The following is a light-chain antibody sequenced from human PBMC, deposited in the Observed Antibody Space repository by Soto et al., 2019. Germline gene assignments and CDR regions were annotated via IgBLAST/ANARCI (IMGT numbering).Light chain of an antibody. CDR3: QQRHMWPIT. CDR2: DAY. J-gene: IGKJ5*01. CDR1: QSFRGL. Sequence: EVVLTQSPVTLSLSPGERATLSCRASQSFRGLLAWYQQKPGQAPRLLIYDAYNRATGIPPRFSGSGSGKDFTLTISSLEPEDSAVYYCQQRHMWPITFGQGTLLEI. V-gene: IGKV3-11*01.